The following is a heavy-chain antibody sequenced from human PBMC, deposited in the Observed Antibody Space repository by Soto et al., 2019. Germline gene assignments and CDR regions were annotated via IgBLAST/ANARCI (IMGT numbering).Heavy chain of an antibody. CDR3: ARTPKPTRPYSNYFRSMTTVTRLSGYFDL. CDR1: GFTFSSYS. V-gene: IGHV3-48*02. CDR2: ISSSSSTI. Sequence: EVQLVESGGGLVQPGGSLRLSCAASGFTFSSYSMNWVRQAPGKGLEWVSYISSSSSTIYYADSVKGRFTISRDNAKNSLYLQMNSLRDEDTAVYYCARTPKPTRPYSNYFRSMTTVTRLSGYFDLWGRGTLVTVSS. J-gene: IGHJ2*01. D-gene: IGHD4-4*01.